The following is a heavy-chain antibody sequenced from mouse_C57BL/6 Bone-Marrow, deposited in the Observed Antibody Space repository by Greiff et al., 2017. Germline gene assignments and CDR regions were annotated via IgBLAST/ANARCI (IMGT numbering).Heavy chain of an antibody. CDR1: GYTFTSYW. Sequence: VQLQESGAELVRPGSSVKLSCKASGYTFTSYWMHWVKQRPIQGLEWIGNIDPSDSETHYNQKFKDKATLTVDKSSSTAYMQLSSLTSEDSAVYYCARIVDFYWYFDVWGTGTTVTVSS. V-gene: IGHV1-52*01. CDR2: IDPSDSET. CDR3: ARIVDFYWYFDV. J-gene: IGHJ1*03.